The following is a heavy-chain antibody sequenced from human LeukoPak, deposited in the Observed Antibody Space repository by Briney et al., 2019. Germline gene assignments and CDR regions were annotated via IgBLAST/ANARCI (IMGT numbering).Heavy chain of an antibody. D-gene: IGHD3-10*01. CDR2: ISSSSSYI. CDR1: GFTFSSYS. J-gene: IGHJ6*03. Sequence: GGSLRLSCAASGFTFSSYSMNWVRQAPGKGLEWVSSISSSSSYIYYADSVKGRFTISRDNAKNSLYLQMNSLRAEDTAVYYCARGGYYGSGSYSSSYYYYMDVWGKGTTVTISS. V-gene: IGHV3-21*01. CDR3: ARGGYYGSGSYSSSYYYYMDV.